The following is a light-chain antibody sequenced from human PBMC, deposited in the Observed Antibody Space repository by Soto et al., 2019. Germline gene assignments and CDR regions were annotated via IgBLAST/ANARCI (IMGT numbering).Light chain of an antibody. CDR1: SSDVGGYNY. Sequence: QSVLTQPASVSGSPGQSITISCTGTSSDVGGYNYVSWYQQHPGKAPKLMIYEVSNRPSGVSNRFSGSKSGNTASLTISGLQAEDEADYYCISYTGSNTWVFGGGTKLTVL. J-gene: IGLJ3*02. V-gene: IGLV2-14*01. CDR3: ISYTGSNTWV. CDR2: EVS.